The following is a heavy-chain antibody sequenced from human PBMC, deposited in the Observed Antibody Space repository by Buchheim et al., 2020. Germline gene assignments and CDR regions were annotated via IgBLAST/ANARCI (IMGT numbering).Heavy chain of an antibody. Sequence: QVQLQESGPGLVKPSRTLSLTCTVSGGSISSGDYYWSWIRQPPGKGLEWIGYIYYSGSTYYNPSLKSRVTISVDTSKNQFSLKLSSVTAADTAVYYCARDSMTSATETIYYYYYGMDVWGQGTT. CDR3: ARDSMTSATETIYYYYYGMDV. D-gene: IGHD4-17*01. V-gene: IGHV4-30-4*01. CDR1: GGSISSGDYY. J-gene: IGHJ6*02. CDR2: IYYSGST.